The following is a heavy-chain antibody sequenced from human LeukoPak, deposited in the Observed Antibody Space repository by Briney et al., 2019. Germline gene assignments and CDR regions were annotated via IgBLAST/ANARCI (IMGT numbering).Heavy chain of an antibody. CDR2: ISSSSSCT. D-gene: IGHD3-3*01. CDR3: ARGPTYYDFWSGAKYFQH. V-gene: IGHV3-11*03. Sequence: GGSLRLSCAASGFTFSDYYMSWIRQAPGKGLEWVSYISSSSSCTNYADSVKGRFTISRDNAKNSLYLQMNSLRAEDTAVYYCARGPTYYDFWSGAKYFQHWGQGTLATVSS. J-gene: IGHJ1*01. CDR1: GFTFSDYY.